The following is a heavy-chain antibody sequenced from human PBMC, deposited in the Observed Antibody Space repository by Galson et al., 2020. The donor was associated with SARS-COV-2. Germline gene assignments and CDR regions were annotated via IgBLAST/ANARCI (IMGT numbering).Heavy chain of an antibody. CDR2: INEDGRIT. D-gene: IGHD3-16*01. CDR1: GFTFSRYW. J-gene: IGHJ5*02. CDR3: GRDLGGVASA. V-gene: IGHV3-74*01. Sequence: GGSLRLSCAASGFTFSRYWMHWVRQVPGKGLVWFSRINEDGRITDYADSGKGRFTISRDNAKNTLYLQMNTLRAEDTSVYYCGRDLGGVASAWGQGTLVTVSS.